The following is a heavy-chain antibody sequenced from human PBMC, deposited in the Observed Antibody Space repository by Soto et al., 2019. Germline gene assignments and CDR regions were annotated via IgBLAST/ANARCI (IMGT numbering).Heavy chain of an antibody. D-gene: IGHD2-2*01. CDR3: SRDLGGQYAS. V-gene: IGHV3-74*01. Sequence: EVHLVESGGGLVQSGESLRLSCAASGFTFRSYWMHWVRQAPGKGLVWVARTSEDGGRKDYADSVQGRFTISRDNANNALNLQMNIRRAEDTAICSSSRDLGGQYASWGQGTLVIVSS. CDR2: TSEDGGRK. J-gene: IGHJ5*02. CDR1: GFTFRSYW.